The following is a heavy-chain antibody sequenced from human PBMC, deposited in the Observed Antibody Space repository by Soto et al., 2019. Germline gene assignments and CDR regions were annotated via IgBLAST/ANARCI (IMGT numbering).Heavy chain of an antibody. D-gene: IGHD6-19*01. CDR3: ARLFDTSAWYDH. V-gene: IGHV5-51*01. CDR2: SYPGDSDS. CDR1: GYSFTSNW. Sequence: GESLMLGCKGPGYSFTSNWVGWVRQMPGKGLERMGISYPGDSDSRYSPSVQSQDTISADKSITTAYLQWSSLKASDTAMYYCARLFDTSAWYDHWGQGTPGTVS. J-gene: IGHJ5*02.